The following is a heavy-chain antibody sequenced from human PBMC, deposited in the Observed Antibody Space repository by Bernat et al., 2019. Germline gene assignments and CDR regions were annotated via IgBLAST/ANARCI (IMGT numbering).Heavy chain of an antibody. V-gene: IGHV3-9*01. CDR1: GFTFDDYA. J-gene: IGHJ2*01. CDR2: ISWNSGSI. CDR3: AKAIHWGHVNYWYYDL. Sequence: EVQLVESGGGLVQPGRSLRLSCAASGFTFDDYAMHWVRQAPGKGLEWVSGISWNSGSIGYADSVKGRFTISRDNAKNSLYLQMNSLRAEDTALYYCAKAIHWGHVNYWYYDLWGRGTLVTVSS. D-gene: IGHD7-27*01.